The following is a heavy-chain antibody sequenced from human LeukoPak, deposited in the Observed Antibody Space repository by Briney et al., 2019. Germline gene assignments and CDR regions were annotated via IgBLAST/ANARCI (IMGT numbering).Heavy chain of an antibody. CDR2: INPNSGGT. CDR1: GYTFENYY. D-gene: IGHD2-2*01. V-gene: IGHV1-2*02. CDR3: ARVESCSSTSCYFHWFDP. Sequence: ASVKVSCKASGYTFENYYMFWVRQAPGQGLEWMGWINPNSGGTNYAQKFQGRVTMTRDTSISTAYMELSRLRSDDTAVYYCARVESCSSTSCYFHWFDPWGQGTLVTVSS. J-gene: IGHJ5*02.